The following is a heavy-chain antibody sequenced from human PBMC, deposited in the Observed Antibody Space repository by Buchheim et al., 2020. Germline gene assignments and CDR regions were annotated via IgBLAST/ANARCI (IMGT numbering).Heavy chain of an antibody. CDR2: IYYSGST. CDR3: ARQRGSPYGYFDWLFLYYFDY. J-gene: IGHJ4*02. V-gene: IGHV4-39*01. CDR1: GGSISSSSYY. Sequence: QLQLQESGPGLVKPSGTLSLTCTVSGGSISSSSYYWGWIRQPPGKGLEWIGSIYYSGSTYYNPSLKSRVTISVDTSKNQFSLKLSSVTAADTAVYYCARQRGSPYGYFDWLFLYYFDYWGQGTL. D-gene: IGHD3-9*01.